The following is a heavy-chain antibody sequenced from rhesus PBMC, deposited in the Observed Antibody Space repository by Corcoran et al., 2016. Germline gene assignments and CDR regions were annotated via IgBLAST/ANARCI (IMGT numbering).Heavy chain of an antibody. V-gene: IGHV4S7*01. CDR2: IFDSIGRT. Sequence: QVQLQESGPGLVKPSETLSLTCAVSGGSISGGYGWSWIRQPPGKGLEWIGHIFDSIGRTYYNPSLKSRVTISRDTAKNQFSLKLSSVTAAETAVYYCARLSSYYFDYWGQGVLVTVSS. CDR3: ARLSSYYFDY. J-gene: IGHJ4*01. CDR1: GGSISGGYG.